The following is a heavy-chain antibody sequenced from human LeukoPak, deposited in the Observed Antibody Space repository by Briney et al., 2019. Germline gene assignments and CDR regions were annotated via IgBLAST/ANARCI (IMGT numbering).Heavy chain of an antibody. CDR3: ARVRAGPADQDIVVVPAAMRFDP. J-gene: IGHJ5*02. CDR1: GYTFTSYV. D-gene: IGHD2-2*01. Sequence: GASVKVSCKASGYTFTSYVISWVRQAPGQGLERMGWISAYNGNTNYAQKLQGRVTMTTDTSTSTAYMELRSLRSDDTAVYYCARVRAGPADQDIVVVPAAMRFDPWGQGTLVTVSS. V-gene: IGHV1-18*01. CDR2: ISAYNGNT.